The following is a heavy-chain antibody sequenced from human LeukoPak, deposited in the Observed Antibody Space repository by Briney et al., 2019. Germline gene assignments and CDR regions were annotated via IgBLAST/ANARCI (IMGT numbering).Heavy chain of an antibody. Sequence: GGSLRLSCAASGFTFSSYAMSWVRQAPGKGLEWVSAISGSGGSTYYADSVKGRFTISRDNSKNTLYLQMNSLRAEDMAVYYCAKGITIFGVVKTMIDYWGQGTLVTVSS. CDR2: ISGSGGST. D-gene: IGHD3-3*01. V-gene: IGHV3-23*01. CDR3: AKGITIFGVVKTMIDY. CDR1: GFTFSSYA. J-gene: IGHJ4*02.